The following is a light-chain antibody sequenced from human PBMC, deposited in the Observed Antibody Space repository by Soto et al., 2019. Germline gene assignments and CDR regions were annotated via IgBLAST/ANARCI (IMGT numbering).Light chain of an antibody. J-gene: IGKJ3*01. Sequence: VVTQSPGTLALSPGERATLSCTTVLSVNRRYLSWYQQRPSRDPRLLIYGECTRTTGISDRFRGSGCGTDFTHTNNSLEPYDFTVYYCPKYGSSPPFRFGPATKVDIK. CDR3: PKYGSSPPFR. V-gene: IGKV3-20*01. CDR1: LSVNRRY. CDR2: GEC.